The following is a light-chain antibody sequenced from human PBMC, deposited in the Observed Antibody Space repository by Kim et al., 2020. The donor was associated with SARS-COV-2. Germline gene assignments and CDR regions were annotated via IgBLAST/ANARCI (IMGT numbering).Light chain of an antibody. CDR1: SSGIGGYNF. CDR2: EVN. V-gene: IGLV2-8*01. CDR3: SSYAGRQNLV. J-gene: IGLJ2*01. Sequence: GQSVTIACTGTSSGIGGYNFVAWYKQRPGKAPNVMIYEVNKRPAGVPDRFSGTKSGNTASLTVSGLQAEDEADYYCSSYAGRQNLVFGGGTQLTVL.